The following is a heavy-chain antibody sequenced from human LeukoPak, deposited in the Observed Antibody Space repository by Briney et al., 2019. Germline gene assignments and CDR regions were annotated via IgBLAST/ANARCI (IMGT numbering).Heavy chain of an antibody. V-gene: IGHV3-23*01. CDR2: ISGSGGT. Sequence: GGSLRLSCAASGFTFSSYAVSWVRQAPGRGLEWVSAISGSGGTYYIPSVKGRFIVSRDNSRNTLYLQLNSLRAEDTATYYCAREDFRDHTTGFDSWGQGTLVTVSS. J-gene: IGHJ5*01. CDR1: GFTFSSYA. D-gene: IGHD1-1*01. CDR3: AREDFRDHTTGFDS.